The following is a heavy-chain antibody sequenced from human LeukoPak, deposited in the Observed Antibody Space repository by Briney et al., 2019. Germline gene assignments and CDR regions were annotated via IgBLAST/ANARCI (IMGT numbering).Heavy chain of an antibody. CDR2: IYYSGSA. Sequence: PETLSLACAVSGDSISRNDYYWGWIRQPPGKGLEWIGTIYYSGSAYYSPSLKSRVTISVDTSKNQFSLKLSSVTAADTAVYYCARADGLAWGQGTLVTVPS. CDR3: ARADGLA. V-gene: IGHV4-39*07. CDR1: GDSISRNDYY. D-gene: IGHD3-9*01. J-gene: IGHJ5*02.